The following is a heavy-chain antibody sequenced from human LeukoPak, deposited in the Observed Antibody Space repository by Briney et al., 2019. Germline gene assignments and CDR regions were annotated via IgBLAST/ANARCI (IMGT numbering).Heavy chain of an antibody. CDR1: GFTFSSYA. CDR2: ISSNGGST. Sequence: GGSLRLSCAASGFTFSSYAMHWVRQAPGKGLEYVSAISSNGGSTYYANSVKGRFTISRDNSKNTLYLQMGSLRAEDMAVYYCARVIGGYSYGPFDYWVERTLVTVSS. D-gene: IGHD5-18*01. V-gene: IGHV3-64*01. J-gene: IGHJ4*02. CDR3: ARVIGGYSYGPFDY.